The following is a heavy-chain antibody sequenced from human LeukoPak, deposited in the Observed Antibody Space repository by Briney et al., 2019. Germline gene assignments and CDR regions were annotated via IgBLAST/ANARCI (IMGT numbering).Heavy chain of an antibody. J-gene: IGHJ4*02. Sequence: PSETLSLTCAVYGGSFSGYYWGWIRQPPGKGLEWIGSIYYSGSTYYNPSLKSRVTISVDTSKNQFSLKLSSVAAADTAVYYCARHYGSGSYKSPYYFDYWGQGTLVTVSS. V-gene: IGHV4-39*01. D-gene: IGHD3-10*01. CDR1: GGSFSGYY. CDR3: ARHYGSGSYKSPYYFDY. CDR2: IYYSGST.